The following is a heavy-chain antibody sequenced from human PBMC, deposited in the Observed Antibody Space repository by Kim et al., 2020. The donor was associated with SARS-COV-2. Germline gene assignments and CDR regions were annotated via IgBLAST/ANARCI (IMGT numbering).Heavy chain of an antibody. J-gene: IGHJ4*02. Sequence: SFQGHVTISADKSISTAYLQWSSLKASDTAMYYCARHSYCGGDCYSFDYWGQGTLVTVSS. CDR3: ARHSYCGGDCYSFDY. D-gene: IGHD2-21*02. V-gene: IGHV5-10-1*01.